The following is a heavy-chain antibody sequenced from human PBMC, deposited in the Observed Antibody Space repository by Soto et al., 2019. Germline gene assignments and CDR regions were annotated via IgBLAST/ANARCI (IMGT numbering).Heavy chain of an antibody. CDR3: NLYSSSSVDY. D-gene: IGHD6-6*01. Sequence: QLQLQESGPGLVKPSETLSLTCTVSGGSISSSSYYWGWIRQPPGKGLEWIGSIYYSGSTYYNPSLKSRVTISVDTSQNQFSLQLSSVTAADTAVYDCNLYSSSSVDYWGQGTLVTVSS. CDR2: IYYSGST. CDR1: GGSISSSSYY. J-gene: IGHJ4*02. V-gene: IGHV4-39*01.